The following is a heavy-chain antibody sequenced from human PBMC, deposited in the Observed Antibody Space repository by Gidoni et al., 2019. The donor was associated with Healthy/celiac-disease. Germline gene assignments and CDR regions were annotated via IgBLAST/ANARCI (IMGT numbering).Heavy chain of an antibody. D-gene: IGHD6-6*01. Sequence: QVQLQESGPGLVKPSQTLSLTCTVSGGSISSGSYYWSWIRQPAGKGLEWIGRIYTSGSTNYNPSLKSRVTISVDTSKNQFSLKLSSVTAADTAVYYCARDRGSSHRKNWFDPWGQGTLVTVSS. V-gene: IGHV4-61*02. J-gene: IGHJ5*02. CDR3: ARDRGSSHRKNWFDP. CDR1: GGSISSGSYY. CDR2: IYTSGST.